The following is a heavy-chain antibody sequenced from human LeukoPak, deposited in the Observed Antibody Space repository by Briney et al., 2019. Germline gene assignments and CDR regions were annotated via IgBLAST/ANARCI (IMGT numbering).Heavy chain of an antibody. V-gene: IGHV4-4*07. J-gene: IGHJ6*03. CDR3: ARVRGATVTTGDYYYYYMDV. CDR2: IFTSGST. Sequence: SETLSLTCTVSGGSISTFYWSWIRQPAGKGLEWIGRIFTSGSTNYNPSLKSRVTMSLDTSKNQFSLKLTSVTAADTAVYYCARVRGATVTTGDYYYYYMDVWGKGTTVTISS. D-gene: IGHD4-17*01. CDR1: GGSISTFY.